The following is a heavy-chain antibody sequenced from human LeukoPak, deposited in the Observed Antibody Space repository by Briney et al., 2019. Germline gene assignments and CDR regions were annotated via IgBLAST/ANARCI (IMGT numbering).Heavy chain of an antibody. J-gene: IGHJ6*04. Sequence: GGSLRLSCAASGFTVSGNYMSWVRQAPGKGLEWVSVIYSDDRTYYADSVKGRFTISRDNSKNTLHLQMNTLRAEDTAVYYCTRDGDYYDTSGPDVWGKGTTVTVSS. CDR1: GFTVSGNY. D-gene: IGHD3-22*01. V-gene: IGHV3-53*01. CDR2: IYSDDRT. CDR3: TRDGDYYDTSGPDV.